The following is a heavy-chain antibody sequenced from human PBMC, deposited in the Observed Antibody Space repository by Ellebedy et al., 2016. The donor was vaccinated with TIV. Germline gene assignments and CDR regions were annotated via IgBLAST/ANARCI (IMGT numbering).Heavy chain of an antibody. CDR1: GFSFSSYA. CDR2: IIVSGGST. D-gene: IGHD3-10*01. CDR3: AKDGSESGLLWFGESYGMDV. J-gene: IGHJ6*02. V-gene: IGHV3-23*01. Sequence: GGSLRLSXAASGFSFSSYAMSWVRQAPGKGLVWVPAIIVSGGSTYYADSVKGRFTISRDNSKNTLYLQMNSLRAEDTAVYYCAKDGSESGLLWFGESYGMDVWGQGTTVTVSS.